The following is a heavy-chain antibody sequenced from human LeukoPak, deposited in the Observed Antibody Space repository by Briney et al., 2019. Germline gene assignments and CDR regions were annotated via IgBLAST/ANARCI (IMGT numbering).Heavy chain of an antibody. Sequence: PSETLSLTCTVSGGSISSGSYYWSWIRQPAGKGLEWIGRIYTSGSTNYNPSLKSRVTISVDTSKNQFSLKLSSVTAADTAVYYCARGAYSNSYYYYYYMDVWGKGTTVTVSS. J-gene: IGHJ6*03. V-gene: IGHV4-61*02. CDR1: GGSISSGSYY. D-gene: IGHD4-11*01. CDR3: ARGAYSNSYYYYYYMDV. CDR2: IYTSGST.